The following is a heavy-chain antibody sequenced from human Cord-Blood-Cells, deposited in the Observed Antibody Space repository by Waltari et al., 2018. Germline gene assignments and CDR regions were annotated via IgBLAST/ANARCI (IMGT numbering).Heavy chain of an antibody. CDR3: ARAEYWYFDL. CDR2: IWYDGSNK. J-gene: IGHJ2*01. V-gene: IGHV3-33*01. Sequence: QVQLVESGGDVVQPGRSLRLSCAASGFTFSSSGMHWVRQAPGKGLEWVAVIWYDGSNKYYADSVKGRFTISRDNSKNTLYLQMNSLRAEDTAVYYCARAEYWYFDLWGRGTLVTVSS. CDR1: GFTFSSSG.